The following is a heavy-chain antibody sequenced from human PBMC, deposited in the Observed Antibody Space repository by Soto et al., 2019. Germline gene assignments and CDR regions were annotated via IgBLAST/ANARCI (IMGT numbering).Heavy chain of an antibody. J-gene: IGHJ5*02. CDR1: GGSISSYY. CDR3: ARESYYYDSSGYYLNSFDP. D-gene: IGHD3-22*01. Sequence: SETLSLTCTVSGGSISSYYWGWIRQPPGKGLEWIGYIYYSGSTNYNPSLKSRVTISVDTSKNQFSLKLSSVTAADTAVYYCARESYYYDSSGYYLNSFDPWGQGTLVTVSS. CDR2: IYYSGST. V-gene: IGHV4-59*01.